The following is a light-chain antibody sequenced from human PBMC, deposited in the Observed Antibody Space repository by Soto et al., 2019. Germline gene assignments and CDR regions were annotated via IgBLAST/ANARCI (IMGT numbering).Light chain of an antibody. CDR2: AAS. V-gene: IGKV1-5*01. CDR1: QSISNW. CDR3: QQLSRYPLT. Sequence: DIQMTQSPSTLSASVGDRVTITCRASQSISNWLAWCQQEPGKAPKLLISAASILESGVPSRFSGRGSGTEFSLTIRALQPEDFATYYCQQLSRYPLTFGGGTKVDIK. J-gene: IGKJ4*01.